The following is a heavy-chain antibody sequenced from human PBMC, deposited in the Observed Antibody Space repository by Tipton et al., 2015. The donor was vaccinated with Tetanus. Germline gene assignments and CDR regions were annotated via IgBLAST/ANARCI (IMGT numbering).Heavy chain of an antibody. CDR3: ARMQSGSYFDL. V-gene: IGHV3-7*01. CDR2: VNTDGSEE. D-gene: IGHD1-26*01. J-gene: IGHJ4*02. Sequence: SLRLSCAVSGFTFSNYWMNWVRQAPGKGLEWVASVNTDGSEEYYLDSVRGRFTISRDNARNSLSLQMISLRAEDTAVYYCARMQSGSYFDLWGPGILVTVSS. CDR1: GFTFSNYW.